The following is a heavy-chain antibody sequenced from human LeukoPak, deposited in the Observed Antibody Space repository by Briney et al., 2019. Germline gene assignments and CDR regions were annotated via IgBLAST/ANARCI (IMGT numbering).Heavy chain of an antibody. D-gene: IGHD3-3*01. J-gene: IGHJ5*02. CDR1: GYSISSGYY. CDR3: ARGTIFGVVTGFDP. CDR2: IYHSGST. Sequence: PSETLSLTCTVSGYSISSGYYWGWIRQPPGKGLEWIGSIYHSGSTNYNPSLKSRVTISVDTSKNQFSLKLSSVTAADTAVYYCARGTIFGVVTGFDPWGQGTLVTVSS. V-gene: IGHV4-38-2*02.